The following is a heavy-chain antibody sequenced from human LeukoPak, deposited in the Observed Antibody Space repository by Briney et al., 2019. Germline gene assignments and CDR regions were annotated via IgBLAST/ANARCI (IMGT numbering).Heavy chain of an antibody. J-gene: IGHJ4*02. Sequence: GGSLRLSCAASGFTFSSYWMNWVRQAPGKGLEWVANIKQDGSEKDYVDSVKGRFTISRDNAKKSLYLQMNSLRAEDMAVYYCARVSSLAVAGFFDYWGQGILVTVSS. CDR3: ARVSSLAVAGFFDY. CDR2: IKQDGSEK. CDR1: GFTFSSYW. V-gene: IGHV3-7*01. D-gene: IGHD6-19*01.